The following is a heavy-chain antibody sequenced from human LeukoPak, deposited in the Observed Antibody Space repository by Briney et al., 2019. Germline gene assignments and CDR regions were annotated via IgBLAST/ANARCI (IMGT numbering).Heavy chain of an antibody. J-gene: IGHJ3*02. V-gene: IGHV1-46*01. CDR3: ARVSSACSSTRCYVYDAFDI. Sequence: ASVKVSCKASGYTFTSYYMHWVRQAPGQGLEWMGRINPSGGSTSYAQKFQGRVTMTRDTSASPVYLELSRLRSEDTAVYYCARVSSACSSTRCYVYDAFDIWGQGTMVTVP. D-gene: IGHD2-2*01. CDR1: GYTFTSYY. CDR2: INPSGGST.